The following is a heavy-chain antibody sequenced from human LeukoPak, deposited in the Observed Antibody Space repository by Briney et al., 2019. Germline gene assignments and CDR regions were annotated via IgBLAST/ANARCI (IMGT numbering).Heavy chain of an antibody. J-gene: IGHJ4*02. V-gene: IGHV3-15*01. CDR2: IKRKIDVGTT. CDR1: GVTFSNAW. CDR3: TTVVGATDY. Sequence: GGCLRLSCAASGVTFSNAWISWGGEAPRQEGEWVGRIKRKIDVGTTDYAAPVNGRFTISRDDSKSTLYLQMNSLKNEDTAVYYCTTVVGATDYWGQGTLVTVSS. D-gene: IGHD1-26*01.